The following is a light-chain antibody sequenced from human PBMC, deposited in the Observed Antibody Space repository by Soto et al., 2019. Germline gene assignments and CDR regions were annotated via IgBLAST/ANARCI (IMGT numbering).Light chain of an antibody. CDR3: QTWGTGIVV. Sequence: QPVLTQSPSASASLGASVKLTCTLSRWHSSYAIAWHQQQPEKGPRYLMKLNSDGSHSKGDGIPDRFSGSSSGAERYLTISSLQSEDEADYYCQTWGTGIVVFGGGTKLTVL. CDR1: RWHSSYA. J-gene: IGLJ2*01. V-gene: IGLV4-69*01. CDR2: LNSDGSH.